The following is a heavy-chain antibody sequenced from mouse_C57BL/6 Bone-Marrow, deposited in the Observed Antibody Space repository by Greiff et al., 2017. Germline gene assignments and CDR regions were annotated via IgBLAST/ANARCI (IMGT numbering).Heavy chain of an antibody. D-gene: IGHD2-4*01. Sequence: VQLQQSGPELVKPGASVKISCKASGYTFTDYYMNWVKQSHGKSLEWIGDINPNNGGTGYNQKFKGKATLTVDKSSRTAYMELRSLTSEDSAVYYCVYDYDGGDYFDYWGQGTTLTVSS. CDR1: GYTFTDYY. J-gene: IGHJ2*01. CDR2: INPNNGGT. CDR3: VYDYDGGDYFDY. V-gene: IGHV1-26*01.